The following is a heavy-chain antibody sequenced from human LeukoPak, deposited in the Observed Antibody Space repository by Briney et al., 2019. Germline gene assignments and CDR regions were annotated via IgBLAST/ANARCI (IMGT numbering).Heavy chain of an antibody. J-gene: IGHJ4*02. CDR2: ISGSGGST. Sequence: GSLRLSCAASGFTFSSYAMSWVRQAPGKGLEWVSAISGSGGSTYCADSVKGRFTISRDNSKNTLYLQMNSLRAEDTAVYYCAREGVRDGYNFAFDYWGQGTLVTVSS. CDR1: GFTFSSYA. V-gene: IGHV3-23*01. CDR3: AREGVRDGYNFAFDY. D-gene: IGHD5-12*01.